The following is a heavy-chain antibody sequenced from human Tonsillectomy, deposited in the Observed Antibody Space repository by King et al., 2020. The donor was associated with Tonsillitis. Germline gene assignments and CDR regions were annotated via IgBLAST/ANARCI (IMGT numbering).Heavy chain of an antibody. D-gene: IGHD3-22*01. CDR2: IKSKTDGGTT. CDR3: TTLNYDSSGYRDY. V-gene: IGHV3-15*01. Sequence: VQLVESGGGLVKPGGSLRLSCAASGFTFSNAWMSWVRQAPGKGLEWVGRIKSKTDGGTTDYAAPVKGRFTISRDDSKNTLYLQMNSKKTADTPVYYCTTLNYDSSGYRDYWGQGTLVTVSS. CDR1: GFTFSNAW. J-gene: IGHJ4*02.